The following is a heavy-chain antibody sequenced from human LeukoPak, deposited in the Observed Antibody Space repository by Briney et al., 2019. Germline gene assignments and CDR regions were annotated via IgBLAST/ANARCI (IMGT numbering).Heavy chain of an antibody. CDR2: INHSGST. J-gene: IGHJ3*02. D-gene: IGHD3-10*01. Sequence: PETLSLTCAVYGGSFSGYYWSWIRQPPGKGLEWIGEINHSGSTNYNPSLKSRVTISVDTSKNQFSLKLSSVTAADTAVYYCARTHSWFGDKRDAFDIWGQGTMVTVSS. CDR3: ARTHSWFGDKRDAFDI. V-gene: IGHV4-34*01. CDR1: GGSFSGYY.